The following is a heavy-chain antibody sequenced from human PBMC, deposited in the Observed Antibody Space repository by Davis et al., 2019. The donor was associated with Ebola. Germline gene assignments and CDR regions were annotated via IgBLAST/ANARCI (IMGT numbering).Heavy chain of an antibody. CDR2: ISGTTGNT. J-gene: IGHJ4*02. V-gene: IGHV3-23*01. D-gene: IGHD6-19*01. CDR1: GFTFSSYA. Sequence: GESLKISCAGSGFTFSSYAMSWVRQAPGKGLEWVSAISGTTGNTYYADSVKGRFTISRDNSKNTAYLQMNSLKTEDTAVYYCTSTSGWYDYWGQGTLVTVSS. CDR3: TSTSGWYDY.